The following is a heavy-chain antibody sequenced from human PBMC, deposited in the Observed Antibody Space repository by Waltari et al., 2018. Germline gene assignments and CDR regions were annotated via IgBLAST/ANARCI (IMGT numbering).Heavy chain of an antibody. V-gene: IGHV1-69*13. J-gene: IGHJ6*02. Sequence: QVQLVQSGAEVKKPGSSVKVSCKASGGTFSSYAISWVRQAPGQGLEWMGGIIPIFGTANYAQKFQGRVTITADESTSTAYMELSSLRSEDTAVYYCAWGAADAKGYYYYYYGMDVWGQGTTVTVSS. D-gene: IGHD6-13*01. CDR1: GGTFSSYA. CDR2: IIPIFGTA. CDR3: AWGAADAKGYYYYYYGMDV.